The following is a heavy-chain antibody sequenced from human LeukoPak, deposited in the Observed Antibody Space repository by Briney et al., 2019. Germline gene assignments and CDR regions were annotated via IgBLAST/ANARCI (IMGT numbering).Heavy chain of an antibody. CDR1: GFSLSSYW. CDR3: AREVTGTSSWYFDL. V-gene: IGHV3-7*01. CDR2: IKQDGSEK. D-gene: IGHD1-7*01. Sequence: GGSLRLSCAASGFSLSSYWMTWVRQAPGKGLEWVANIKQDGSEKNYVDSVKGRFTISRDNAKNSLYLQMNSLRAEDTAVYYCAREVTGTSSWYFDLWGRGTLVTVSS. J-gene: IGHJ2*01.